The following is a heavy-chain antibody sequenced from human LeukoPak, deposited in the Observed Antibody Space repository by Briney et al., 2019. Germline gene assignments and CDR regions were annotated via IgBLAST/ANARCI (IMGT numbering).Heavy chain of an antibody. CDR1: GFTFSDYY. Sequence: GGSLRLSCAASGFTFSDYYISWVRQAPGKGLEWVSAISGSGGSTYYADSVKGRFTISRDNSKNTLYMQMNNLRVEDTAVYYCAKEVRTSSWYREEFDYWGQGALVTVSS. CDR3: AKEVRTSSWYREEFDY. D-gene: IGHD6-13*01. V-gene: IGHV3-23*01. CDR2: ISGSGGST. J-gene: IGHJ4*02.